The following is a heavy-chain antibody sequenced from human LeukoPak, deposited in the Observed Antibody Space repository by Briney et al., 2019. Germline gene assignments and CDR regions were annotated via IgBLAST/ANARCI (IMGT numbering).Heavy chain of an antibody. CDR2: IYYSGST. V-gene: IGHV4-39*07. J-gene: IGHJ5*02. D-gene: IGHD2-2*02. Sequence: PSETLSLTCTVSGGSISSSSYYWGWIRQPPGKGLEWIGSIYYSGSTYYNPSLKSRVTISVDTSKNQFSLKLSSVTAADTAVYYCARDVTLVSGMAAAAINWFDPWGQGTLVTVSS. CDR1: GGSISSSSYY. CDR3: ARDVTLVSGMAAAAINWFDP.